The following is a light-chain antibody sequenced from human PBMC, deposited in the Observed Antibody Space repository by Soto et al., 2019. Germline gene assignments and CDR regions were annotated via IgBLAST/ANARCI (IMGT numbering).Light chain of an antibody. V-gene: IGKV3D-15*01. CDR2: GAS. CDR3: QQSYSTLT. J-gene: IGKJ5*01. CDR1: QSISIN. Sequence: EIVLTQSPGTLSVSPGDRVTLSCRASQSISINLAWYQHKPGQAPRLLIHGASTRATGVPARISGSGSGTDFTLTISSLQPEDFATYYCQQSYSTLTFGQGTRLEIK.